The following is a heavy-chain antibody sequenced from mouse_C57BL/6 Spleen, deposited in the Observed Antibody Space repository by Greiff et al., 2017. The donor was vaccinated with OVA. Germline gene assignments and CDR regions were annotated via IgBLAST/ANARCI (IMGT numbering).Heavy chain of an antibody. CDR3: ARDEGYYSPGFAY. J-gene: IGHJ3*01. V-gene: IGHV5-4*01. CDR2: ISHGGSYT. CDR1: GFTFSSYA. Sequence: EVKLVESGGGLVKPGGSLKLSCAASGFTFSSYAMSWVRQTPEKRLEWVATISHGGSYTYYPDNVKGRFTISRDNAKNNLYLQMSHMKAEDTAMYYCARDEGYYSPGFAYWGQGTLVTVSA. D-gene: IGHD2-12*01.